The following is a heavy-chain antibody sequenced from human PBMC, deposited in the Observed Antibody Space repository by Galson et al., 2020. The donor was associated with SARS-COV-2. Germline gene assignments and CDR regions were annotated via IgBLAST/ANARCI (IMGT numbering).Heavy chain of an antibody. CDR2: ISGTGNTI. V-gene: IGHV3-48*04. Sequence: GGSLRLSCAASGFTLSTYIMNWVRQAPGKGLEWVSYISGTGNTIYYADSVKGRFTISRDNAKNSLYLQMSSLRAEDTAVYYCARGIHYDLFTGHFDSWGQGTLVTVST. CDR3: ARGIHYDLFTGHFDS. J-gene: IGHJ4*02. D-gene: IGHD3-9*01. CDR1: GFTLSTYI.